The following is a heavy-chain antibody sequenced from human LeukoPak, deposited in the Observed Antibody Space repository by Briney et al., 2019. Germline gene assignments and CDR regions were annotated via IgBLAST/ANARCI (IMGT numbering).Heavy chain of an antibody. CDR1: GITVTSNH. CDR3: AKLYNYGYIN. Sequence: GGSLRLSCAASGITVTSNHMSWVRQAPGKELEWVSVIYSGGSTYYADSVKGRFTISRDNSKNTLYLQMDSLRTEDTVVYFCAKLYNYGYINWGQGTLVTVSS. J-gene: IGHJ4*02. D-gene: IGHD5-18*01. V-gene: IGHV3-66*01. CDR2: IYSGGST.